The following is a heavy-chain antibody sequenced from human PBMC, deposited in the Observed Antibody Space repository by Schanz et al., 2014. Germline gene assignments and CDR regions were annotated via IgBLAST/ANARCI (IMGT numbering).Heavy chain of an antibody. J-gene: IGHJ6*03. V-gene: IGHV3-74*01. CDR2: INSVGSNT. CDR3: AKGPYYYYYMDV. CDR1: GFTFSSHW. Sequence: EVQLVQSGGGLVQPGGSLRLSCAASGFTFSSHWMHWVRQDPGKGLVWVARINSVGSNTDYADSVTGRFTISGDSSKYTVYLQMNSLRADDTAVYYCAKGPYYYYYMDVWGNGTTVTVSS.